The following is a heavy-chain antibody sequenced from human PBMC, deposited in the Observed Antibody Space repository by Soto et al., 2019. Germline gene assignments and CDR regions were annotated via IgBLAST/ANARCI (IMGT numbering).Heavy chain of an antibody. D-gene: IGHD3-22*01. CDR3: ARVTGYYDSSGYYYISDY. Sequence: EVQLVESGGGLVQPGGSLRLSCAASGFTFSDHYMDWVRQAPGKGLEWVGRTRNKANSYTTEYAASVKGRFTISRDDSNNSLYLKMNSLKTEDTAVYYCARVTGYYDSSGYYYISDYWGQGTLVTVSS. CDR2: TRNKANSYTT. CDR1: GFTFSDHY. J-gene: IGHJ4*02. V-gene: IGHV3-72*01.